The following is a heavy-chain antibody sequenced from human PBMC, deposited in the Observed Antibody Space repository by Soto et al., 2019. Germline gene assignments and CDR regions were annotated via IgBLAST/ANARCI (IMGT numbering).Heavy chain of an antibody. D-gene: IGHD3-9*01. CDR3: AKLRYFDWSSYNWFEY. J-gene: IGHJ5*01. V-gene: IGHV3-23*01. CDR2: ISGSGATT. Sequence: GGSLRLSCAVSGFTFTDYYMSWIRQAPGKGLEWVSGISGSGATTSYADSVKGRFTVSRDNSKNTLYLQMNSLRIEDTAVYYCAKLRYFDWSSYNWFEYWGQGTPVTVSS. CDR1: GFTFTDYY.